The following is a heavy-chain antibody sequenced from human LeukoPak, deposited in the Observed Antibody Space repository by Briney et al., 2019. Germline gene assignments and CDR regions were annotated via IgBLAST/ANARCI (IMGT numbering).Heavy chain of an antibody. CDR3: AKDEAGATSPYYFDY. D-gene: IGHD1-26*01. Sequence: PGGSLRLSCAASGFTFSSYSMNWVRQAPGKGLEWVSSISSSSSYIYYADSVKGRFTISRDNSKNTLYLQMNSLRAEDTAVYYCAKDEAGATSPYYFDYWGQGTLVTVSS. CDR1: GFTFSSYS. J-gene: IGHJ4*02. V-gene: IGHV3-21*04. CDR2: ISSSSSYI.